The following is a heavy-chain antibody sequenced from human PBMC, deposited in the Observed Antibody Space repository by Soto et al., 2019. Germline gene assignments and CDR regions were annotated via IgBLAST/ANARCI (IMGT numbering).Heavy chain of an antibody. V-gene: IGHV1-18*04. CDR2: INVYNGNT. D-gene: IGHD6-19*01. J-gene: IGHJ4*02. CDR1: GYTFTSNS. Sequence: SVKVSCKASGYTFTSNSIGWVRQAPGQGLEWMGWINVYNGNTKYAQQLQGRVTLTTDXXXXTXYXEXRXXRSDDXAVYYCARISGASSGWLPDYWGQVTVVAVSS. CDR3: ARISGASSGWLPDY.